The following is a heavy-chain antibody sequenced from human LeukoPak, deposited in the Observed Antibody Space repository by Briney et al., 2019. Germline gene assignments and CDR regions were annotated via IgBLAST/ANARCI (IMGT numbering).Heavy chain of an antibody. CDR2: IYSGGSA. CDR1: GGSISGYY. J-gene: IGHJ4*02. CDR3: VRLAGGSRLDY. Sequence: SETLSLTCTVSGGSISGYYWSWIRQPPGMGLEWIGNIYSGGSANYNPSLKSRVTISVDTSKNHFSLKMTSMTAADTAVYYCVRLAGGSRLDYWGQGTLVTVSS. D-gene: IGHD3-10*01. V-gene: IGHV4-59*01.